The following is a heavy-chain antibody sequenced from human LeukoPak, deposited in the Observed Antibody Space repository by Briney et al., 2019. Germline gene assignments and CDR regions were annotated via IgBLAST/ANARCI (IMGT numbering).Heavy chain of an antibody. CDR3: ARTACSGGSCYDAFDI. D-gene: IGHD2-15*01. CDR1: GGSIGNDF. Sequence: SETLSLTCTVSGGSIGNDFWGWIRQPPGKGLEWIGEINHSGSTNYNPSLKSRVTISVDTSKNQFSLTLSSVTAADTAVYYCARTACSGGSCYDAFDIWGQGTMVTVSS. CDR2: INHSGST. J-gene: IGHJ3*02. V-gene: IGHV4-34*01.